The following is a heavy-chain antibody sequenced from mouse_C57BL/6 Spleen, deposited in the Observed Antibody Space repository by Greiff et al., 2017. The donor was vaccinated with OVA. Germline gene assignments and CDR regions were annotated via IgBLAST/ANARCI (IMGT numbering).Heavy chain of an antibody. CDR2: IRSKSNNYAT. Sequence: EVQLVESGGGLVQPKGSLKLSCAASGFSFNIYAMNWVRQAPGKGLEWVARIRSKSNNYATYYADSVKDRLTISRDDSESMLYLQMNNLKTEDTAMYYCVRQIYYDYGGFAYWGQGTLVTVSA. J-gene: IGHJ3*01. V-gene: IGHV10-1*01. D-gene: IGHD2-4*01. CDR3: VRQIYYDYGGFAY. CDR1: GFSFNIYA.